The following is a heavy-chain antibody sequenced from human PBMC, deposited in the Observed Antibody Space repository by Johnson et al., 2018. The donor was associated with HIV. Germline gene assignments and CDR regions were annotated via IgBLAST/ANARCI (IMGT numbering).Heavy chain of an antibody. CDR3: AGDGRGMVTRGSFEV. V-gene: IGHV3-66*02. CDR2: IFTVGDV. J-gene: IGHJ3*01. Sequence: VQLVESGGGLAQPGGSLRLSCAASGITVSSNYMSWVRQAPGKGLEWVSVIFTVGDVYYADSVKGRFTISRDNSKNILYLQMNSLRPEDTAVYYCAGDGRGMVTRGSFEVGGQGTVVTVSA. CDR1: GITVSSNY. D-gene: IGHD5-18*01.